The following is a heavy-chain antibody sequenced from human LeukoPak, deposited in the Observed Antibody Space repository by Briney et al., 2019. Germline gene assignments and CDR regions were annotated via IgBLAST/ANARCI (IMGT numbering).Heavy chain of an antibody. J-gene: IGHJ5*02. Sequence: GGSLRLSCAASGFTFSSYAMHWVRQAPGKGLEWAAVISYDGSNKYYADSVKGRFTISRDNSKNTLYLQMNSLRAEDTAVYYCAREGFTMVRGVGNWFDPWGQGTLVTVSS. CDR3: AREGFTMVRGVGNWFDP. CDR2: ISYDGSNK. V-gene: IGHV3-30-3*01. D-gene: IGHD3-10*01. CDR1: GFTFSSYA.